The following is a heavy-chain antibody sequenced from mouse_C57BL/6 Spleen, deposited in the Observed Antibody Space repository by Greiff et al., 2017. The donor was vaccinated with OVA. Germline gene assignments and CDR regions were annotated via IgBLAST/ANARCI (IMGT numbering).Heavy chain of an antibody. CDR3: ARNDYAFAY. Sequence: QVQLQQSGAELVRPGTSVKVSCKASGYAFTNYLIEWVKQRPGQGLEWIGVINPGSGGTNYNEKFKGKATLTADKSSSTAYMQLSSLTSEDSAVYFCARNDYAFAYWGQGTLVTVSA. D-gene: IGHD2-4*01. CDR2: INPGSGGT. J-gene: IGHJ3*01. CDR1: GYAFTNYL. V-gene: IGHV1-54*01.